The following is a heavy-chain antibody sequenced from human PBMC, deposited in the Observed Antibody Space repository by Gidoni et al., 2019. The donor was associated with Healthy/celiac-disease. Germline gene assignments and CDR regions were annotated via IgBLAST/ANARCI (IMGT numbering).Heavy chain of an antibody. J-gene: IGHJ2*01. D-gene: IGHD1-26*01. V-gene: IGHV3-23*01. CDR2: ISGSGGST. Sequence: EGQLLQSGGGLVQPGGSLRLSCAASGFTCSSHAISWVRPAPGKGLEWVSAISGSGGSTDYADSVKGRFTISRDNSKNTLYLKMKSLRAEDTAVYYCAKDSWGGSYPGGGQHWYFDLWGRGTLVTVSS. CDR3: AKDSWGGSYPGGGQHWYFDL. CDR1: GFTCSSHA.